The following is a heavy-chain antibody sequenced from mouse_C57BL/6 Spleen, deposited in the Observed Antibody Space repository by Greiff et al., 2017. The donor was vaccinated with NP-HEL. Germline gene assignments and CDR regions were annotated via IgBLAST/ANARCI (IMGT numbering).Heavy chain of an antibody. CDR1: GFNIKDYY. J-gene: IGHJ3*01. V-gene: IGHV14-1*01. D-gene: IGHD1-1*01. CDR2: IDPEDGDT. CDR3: TAHSDYYGSRGLAY. Sequence: EVQLQQSGAELVRPGASVKLSCTASGFNIKDYYMHWVKQRPEQGLEWIGRIDPEDGDTEYATKFQGKATMTADTSSNTAYLQLSSLPTEDTAVYYWTAHSDYYGSRGLAYWGQGTLVTVSA.